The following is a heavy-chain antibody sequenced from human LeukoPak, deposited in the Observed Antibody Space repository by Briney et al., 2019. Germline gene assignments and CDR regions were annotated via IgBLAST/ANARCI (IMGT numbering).Heavy chain of an antibody. D-gene: IGHD3-3*01. CDR2: ISYDGSNK. CDR3: AKERRYYDFWSGPEH. V-gene: IGHV3-30*18. J-gene: IGHJ1*01. Sequence: GRSLRLSCAASGFTFSGYGMPWVRQAPGKGLEWVAVISYDGSNKYYADSVKGRFTISRDNSKNTLYLQMNSLRAEDTAVYYCAKERRYYDFWSGPEHWGQGTLVTVSS. CDR1: GFTFSGYG.